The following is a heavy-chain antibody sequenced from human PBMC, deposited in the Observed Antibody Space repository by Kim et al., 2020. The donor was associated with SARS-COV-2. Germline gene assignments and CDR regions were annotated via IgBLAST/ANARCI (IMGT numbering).Heavy chain of an antibody. V-gene: IGHV5-51*01. CDR3: ARHAHHDYGDS. J-gene: IGHJ4*02. Sequence: DTRYSPSFQGQVTFSADKSISTAYLQWSSLKASDTAIYYCARHAHHDYGDSWGQGTPVTVSS. CDR2: DT.